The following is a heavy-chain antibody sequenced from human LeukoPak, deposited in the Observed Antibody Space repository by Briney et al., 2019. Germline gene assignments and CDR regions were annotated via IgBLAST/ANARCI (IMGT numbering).Heavy chain of an antibody. V-gene: IGHV3-48*03. J-gene: IGHJ6*03. CDR1: GFTLSSSE. Sequence: GGSLRLSCAASGFTLSSSEMNWVRQAPGKGLEWVSYISRSGSTIFYADSVKGRFTISRDNAKNSVSLQMSSLRAEDTAVYFCARPTWTNYMDVWGKGTAVTISS. D-gene: IGHD3/OR15-3a*01. CDR2: ISRSGSTI. CDR3: ARPTWTNYMDV.